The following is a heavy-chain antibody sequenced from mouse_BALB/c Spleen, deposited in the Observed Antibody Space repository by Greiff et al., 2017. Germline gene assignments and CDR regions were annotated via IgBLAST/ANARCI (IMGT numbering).Heavy chain of an antibody. D-gene: IGHD2-13*01. V-gene: IGHV3-6*02. CDR2: ISYDGSN. CDR3: ARGDYGYFDV. J-gene: IGHJ1*01. Sequence: VQLKESGPGLVKPSQSLSLTCSVTGYSITSGYYWNWIRQFPGNKLEWMGYISYDGSNNYNPSLKNRISITRDTSKNQFFLKLNSVTTEDTATYYCARGDYGYFDVWGAGTTVTVSS. CDR1: GYSITSGYY.